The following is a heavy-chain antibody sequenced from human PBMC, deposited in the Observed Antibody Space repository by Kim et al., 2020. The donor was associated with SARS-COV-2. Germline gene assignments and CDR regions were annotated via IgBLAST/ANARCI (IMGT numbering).Heavy chain of an antibody. J-gene: IGHJ4*02. CDR3: ARDLGFSSDGSGY. V-gene: IGHV3-33*01. D-gene: IGHD6-19*01. Sequence: YAASVKVRFTITRDSSKTTLYLQMNSLRAEDTAVYYCARDLGFSSDGSGYWGQGTLVTVSS.